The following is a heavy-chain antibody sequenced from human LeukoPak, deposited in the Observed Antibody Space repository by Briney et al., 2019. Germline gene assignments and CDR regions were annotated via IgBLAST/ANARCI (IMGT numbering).Heavy chain of an antibody. CDR3: AKGVEMATILMYYFDY. CDR1: GFTFINFG. D-gene: IGHD5-24*01. V-gene: IGHV3-33*06. Sequence: GGSLRLSCAASGFTFINFGTHWVRQAPGKGPEWVAIVWYDGNNKYHADSVKGRFTISRDNSKNTLYLQMNSLRAEDTAVYYCAKGVEMATILMYYFDYWGQGTLVTVSS. J-gene: IGHJ4*02. CDR2: VWYDGNNK.